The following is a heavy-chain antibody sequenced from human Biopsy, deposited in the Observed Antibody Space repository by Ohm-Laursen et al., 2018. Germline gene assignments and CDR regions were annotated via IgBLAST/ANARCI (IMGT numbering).Heavy chain of an antibody. Sequence: SLRLSCAASGFAFSSFVMTWVRQAPGKGLEWVSTITASGVSTYYADSVRGRLTISRDNSQNTLFLQMSSLRAEDTAVYYCAKYTPPILGVVGDDALDLWGQGTMVTASS. CDR1: GFAFSSFV. CDR2: ITASGVST. J-gene: IGHJ3*01. V-gene: IGHV3-23*01. CDR3: AKYTPPILGVVGDDALDL. D-gene: IGHD3-3*01.